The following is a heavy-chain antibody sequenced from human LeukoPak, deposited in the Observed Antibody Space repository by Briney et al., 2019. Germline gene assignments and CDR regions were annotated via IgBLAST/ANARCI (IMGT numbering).Heavy chain of an antibody. CDR1: GYSFTSYW. CDR2: FYPGEFDT. D-gene: IGHD3-3*01. CDR3: ARLDGVHYYYYGMDV. J-gene: IGHJ6*02. V-gene: IGHV5-51*01. Sequence: HGGSLEISWKGFGYSFTSYWIGWVRQIPGKGLGWIRIFYPGEFDTRYRPSFQGQVTISADKSISTAYLQWSSLKASDTAMYYCARLDGVHYYYYGMDVWGQGTTVTVSS.